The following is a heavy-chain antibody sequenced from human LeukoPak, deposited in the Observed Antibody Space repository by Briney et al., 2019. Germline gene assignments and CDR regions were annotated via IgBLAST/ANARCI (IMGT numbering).Heavy chain of an antibody. CDR2: IYYSGST. CDR3: AAYSGSSLGYGMDV. J-gene: IGHJ6*02. V-gene: IGHV4-59*01. Sequence: SETLSLTCTVSGGSISSYYWSWIRQPPGKGLEWIGYIYYSGSTNYNPSLKSRVTISVDTSKNQFSLKLSSVTAADTAVYYCAAYSGSSLGYGMDVWGQGTTVTVSS. CDR1: GGSISSYY. D-gene: IGHD1-26*01.